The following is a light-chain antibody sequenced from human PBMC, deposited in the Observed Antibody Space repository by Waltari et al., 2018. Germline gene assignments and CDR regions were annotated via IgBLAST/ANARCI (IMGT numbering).Light chain of an antibody. CDR1: QGISSW. CDR3: QQANSFPIT. J-gene: IGKJ5*01. Sequence: DIQITQSPSSVSASVGDRVTLTCRASQGISSWLVWYQQKPGKAPKLLIYAASNLQSGVPSRFSGSGSGTEFTLTISSLQPEDFATYYCQQANSFPITFGQGTRLEIK. CDR2: AAS. V-gene: IGKV1D-12*01.